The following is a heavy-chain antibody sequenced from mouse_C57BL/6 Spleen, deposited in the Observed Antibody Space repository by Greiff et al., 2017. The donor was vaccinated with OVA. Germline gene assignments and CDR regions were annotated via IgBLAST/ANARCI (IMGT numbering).Heavy chain of an antibody. V-gene: IGHV3-6*01. D-gene: IGHD2-4*01. CDR1: GYSITSGYY. CDR2: ISYDGSN. J-gene: IGHJ3*01. CDR3: ASLLIYYDYDERFAY. Sequence: EVKLQESGPGLVKPSQSLSLTCSVTGYSITSGYYWNWIRQFPGNKLEWMGYISYDGSNNYNPSLKNRISITRDTSKNQFFLKLNSVTTEDTATYYCASLLIYYDYDERFAYWGQGTLVTVSA.